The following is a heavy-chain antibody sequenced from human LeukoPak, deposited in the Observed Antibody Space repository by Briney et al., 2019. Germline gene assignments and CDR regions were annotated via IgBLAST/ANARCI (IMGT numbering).Heavy chain of an antibody. CDR1: GGSINTGGSY. V-gene: IGHV4-31*03. CDR3: ARDQGDTTRFYSGLDV. Sequence: SETLSLTCTVSGGSINTGGSYWAWICQHPGKGLEWIGHIYYSGTTYYNPSLLGRISISVDTSKNQFSLRLNSVTAADTAVYYCARDQGDTTRFYSGLDVWGQGTTVTVSS. CDR2: IYYSGTT. D-gene: IGHD2-21*01. J-gene: IGHJ6*02.